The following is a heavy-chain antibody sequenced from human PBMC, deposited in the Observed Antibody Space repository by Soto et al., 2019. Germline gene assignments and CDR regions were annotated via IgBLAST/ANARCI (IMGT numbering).Heavy chain of an antibody. Sequence: GGALTLSCAAAGVTFSDYYMSWIRQAPGKGLEWVSYISSSGSTIYYADSVKGRFTISRDNAKNSLYLQMNSLRAEDPAVYYCASAWLRGSDYWGQGTQVTVSS. J-gene: IGHJ4*02. V-gene: IGHV3-11*01. CDR1: GVTFSDYY. CDR3: ASAWLRGSDY. CDR2: ISSSGSTI. D-gene: IGHD5-12*01.